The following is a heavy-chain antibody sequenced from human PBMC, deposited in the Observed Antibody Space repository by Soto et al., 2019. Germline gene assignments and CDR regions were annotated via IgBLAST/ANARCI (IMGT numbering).Heavy chain of an antibody. CDR2: ISAYNGNT. J-gene: IGHJ4*02. CDR3: AREATGALPRLRGLEWLPDKNREGSEFDY. V-gene: IGHV1-18*01. CDR1: GYTFTSYG. D-gene: IGHD3-3*01. Sequence: QVQLVQSGAEVKKPGASVKVSCKASGYTFTSYGISWVRQAPGQGLEWMGWISAYNGNTNYAQKLQGRVTMTTDTTTSTADMELRSLRSDDTAVYYCAREATGALPRLRGLEWLPDKNREGSEFDYWGQGTLVTVSS.